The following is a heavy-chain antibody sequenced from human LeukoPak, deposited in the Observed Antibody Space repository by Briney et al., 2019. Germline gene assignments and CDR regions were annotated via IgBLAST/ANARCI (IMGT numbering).Heavy chain of an antibody. V-gene: IGHV3-30*04. Sequence: PGRSLRLSCAASGFIFSDYAMHWVRQAPGKGLEWVAVISHDETNKYYADSVRGRFTISRDNSKNTLYLQMNSLRAEDTAFYRCVRDRSYGAFDSWGLGTLVTVSS. CDR2: ISHDETNK. CDR3: VRDRSYGAFDS. CDR1: GFIFSDYA. J-gene: IGHJ4*02. D-gene: IGHD5-18*01.